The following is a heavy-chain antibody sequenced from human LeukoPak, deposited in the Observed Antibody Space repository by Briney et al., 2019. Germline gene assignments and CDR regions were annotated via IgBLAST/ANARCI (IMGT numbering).Heavy chain of an antibody. Sequence: ASVKVSCKASGYTFTSYYMHWVRQAPGQGLEWMGIINPSGGSTSYAQKFQGRVTMTRDTSTSTVYMELSSLRSEDTAVYYCARDGSEGYSSRWYGGPYYYYGMDVWGQGTTVTVSS. D-gene: IGHD6-19*01. V-gene: IGHV1-46*01. J-gene: IGHJ6*02. CDR2: INPSGGST. CDR3: ARDGSEGYSSRWYGGPYYYYGMDV. CDR1: GYTFTSYY.